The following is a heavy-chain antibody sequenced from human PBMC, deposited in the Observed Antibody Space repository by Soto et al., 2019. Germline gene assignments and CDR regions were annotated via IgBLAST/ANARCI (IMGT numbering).Heavy chain of an antibody. V-gene: IGHV1-8*01. D-gene: IGHD5-12*01. CDR1: GYTFTSYD. J-gene: IGHJ5*02. CDR3: ARIHSGYDYGDNGFDP. CDR2: MNPNSGNT. Sequence: QVQLVQSGAEVKKPGASVKVSCKASGYTFTSYDINWVRQATGQGLEWMGWMNPNSGNTGYAQKFQGRVTMTRNTSIRTAYMELSSLRSEDTAVYYCARIHSGYDYGDNGFDPWGQGTLVTVSS.